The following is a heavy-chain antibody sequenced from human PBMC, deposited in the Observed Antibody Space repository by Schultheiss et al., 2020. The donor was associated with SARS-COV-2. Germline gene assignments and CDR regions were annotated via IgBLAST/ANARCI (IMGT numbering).Heavy chain of an antibody. CDR2: ISAYKGNT. Sequence: ASVKVSCKASGYNFNRYGISWVRQAPGQGLEWMGWISAYKGNTNYAQKFQGGVTMTTDTSTSTAYMELRSLRSDDTAVYYCARDQTGTTGGYYYYYYMDVWGKGTTVTVSS. J-gene: IGHJ6*03. CDR1: GYNFNRYG. CDR3: ARDQTGTTGGYYYYYYMDV. D-gene: IGHD1-1*01. V-gene: IGHV1-18*01.